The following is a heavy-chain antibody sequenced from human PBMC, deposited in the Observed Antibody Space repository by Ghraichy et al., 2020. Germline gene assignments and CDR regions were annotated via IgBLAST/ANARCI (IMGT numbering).Heavy chain of an antibody. D-gene: IGHD6-13*01. CDR2: ISGSGGST. V-gene: IGHV3-23*01. CDR1: GFTFSSYA. Sequence: GGSLRLSCAASGFTFSSYAMSWVRQAPGKGLEWVSAISGSGGSTYYADSVKGRFTISRDNSKNTLYLQMNSLRAEDTAVYYCAKDKEGIAAALPDAFDIWGQGTMVTVSS. CDR3: AKDKEGIAAALPDAFDI. J-gene: IGHJ3*02.